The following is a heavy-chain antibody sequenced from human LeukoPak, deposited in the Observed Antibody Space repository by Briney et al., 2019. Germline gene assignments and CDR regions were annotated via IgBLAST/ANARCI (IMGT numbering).Heavy chain of an antibody. CDR1: GGSISSYY. D-gene: IGHD3-10*01. CDR2: IYYSGNT. Sequence: SETLSLTCTVSGGSISSYYWSWIRQPPGKGLEWIGYIYYSGNTNYNPSLKSRVSISVDKSKNQFSLKLSSVTAADTAVYYCARNLWFGESSDAFYIWGQGTMVTVSS. V-gene: IGHV4-59*01. CDR3: ARNLWFGESSDAFYI. J-gene: IGHJ3*02.